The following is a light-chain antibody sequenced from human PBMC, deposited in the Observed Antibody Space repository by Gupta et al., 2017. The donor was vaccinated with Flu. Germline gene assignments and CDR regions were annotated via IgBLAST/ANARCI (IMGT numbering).Light chain of an antibody. V-gene: IGLV6-57*03. Sequence: FVLTQPPSVSESPGTTVTSSCNRSSGGIASNFVQWYQQRPGSAPTTVIYEDDQRPSGGPDRFSGSIDSSSNSASLTISGLKTEDEAYYFCQSFDSSAWVFGGGTKLTVL. CDR2: EDD. CDR1: SGGIASNF. CDR3: QSFDSSAWV. J-gene: IGLJ3*02.